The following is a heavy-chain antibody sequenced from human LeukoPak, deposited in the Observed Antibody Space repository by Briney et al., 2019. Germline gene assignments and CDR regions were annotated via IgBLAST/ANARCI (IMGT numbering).Heavy chain of an antibody. Sequence: ASVKVSCKAPGYTFISYGITWVRQAPGQGLEWMGWISPYTTKTNYAQSLQGRVTMTTDTSTSTAYMELRSLRFDDTAVYYCAREGGVGPTAPPDYYSYQMDVWGKGTTVTVSS. V-gene: IGHV1-18*01. CDR3: AREGGVGPTAPPDYYSYQMDV. CDR2: ISPYTTKT. J-gene: IGHJ6*03. D-gene: IGHD1-26*01. CDR1: GYTFISYG.